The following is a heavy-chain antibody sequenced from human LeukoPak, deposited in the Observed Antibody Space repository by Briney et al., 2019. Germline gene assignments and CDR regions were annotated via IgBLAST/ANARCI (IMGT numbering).Heavy chain of an antibody. J-gene: IGHJ6*03. D-gene: IGHD6-6*01. V-gene: IGHV1-69*13. CDR3: ARGRIAAPYYMDV. Sequence: ASVKVSCKASGGTFSSYAISWVRQAPGQGREWMGGIIPIFGTANYAQKFQGRVTITADESTSTTYMELSSLRSEDTAVYYCARGRIAAPYYMDVWGKGTTVTVSS. CDR2: IIPIFGTA. CDR1: GGTFSSYA.